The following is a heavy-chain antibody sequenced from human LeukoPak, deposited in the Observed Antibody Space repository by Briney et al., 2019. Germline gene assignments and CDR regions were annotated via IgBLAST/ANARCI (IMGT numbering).Heavy chain of an antibody. J-gene: IGHJ5*02. V-gene: IGHV1-69*08. Sequence: SVKVSCKTSGGTFLSHTFSWVRQAPGQGLEWMGKITPVINTANYAQTLQGRVSIYADRYTTTVYMDLSGLRPDDTAVYYCARVNLRGSNYNWFDPWGQGTLVTVAS. CDR2: ITPVINTA. D-gene: IGHD1-26*01. CDR3: ARVNLRGSNYNWFDP. CDR1: GGTFLSHT.